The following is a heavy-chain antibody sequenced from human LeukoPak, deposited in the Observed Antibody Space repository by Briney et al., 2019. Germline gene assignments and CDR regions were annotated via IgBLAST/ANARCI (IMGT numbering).Heavy chain of an antibody. Sequence: PGGSLRLSCVTSGFTFSSFAMNWVRQAPGKGLEWVASIRQDGGEKRYVDSVKGRFTISRDLAQNSLFLQMNSLRAEDTAVYYCASAYASYDFWSGYENFDFWGQGTLVTVSS. CDR3: ASAYASYDFWSGYENFDF. J-gene: IGHJ4*02. D-gene: IGHD3-3*01. CDR1: GFTFSSFA. V-gene: IGHV3-7*01. CDR2: IRQDGGEK.